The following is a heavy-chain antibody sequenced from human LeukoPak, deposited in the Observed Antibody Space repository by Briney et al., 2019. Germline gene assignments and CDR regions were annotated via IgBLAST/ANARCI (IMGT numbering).Heavy chain of an antibody. D-gene: IGHD2/OR15-2a*01. Sequence: SETLSLTCTVSGGSISSYYWSWIRQPPGKGLEWIGYIYYSGSTNYNPSLKSRVTISVDTSKNQFSLKLSSVTAVDTAVYYCAREEYDYFDYWGQGTLVTVSS. CDR1: GGSISSYY. CDR2: IYYSGST. V-gene: IGHV4-59*01. CDR3: AREEYDYFDY. J-gene: IGHJ4*02.